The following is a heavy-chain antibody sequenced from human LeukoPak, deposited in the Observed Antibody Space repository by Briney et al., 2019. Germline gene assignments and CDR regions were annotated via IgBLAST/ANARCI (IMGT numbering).Heavy chain of an antibody. J-gene: IGHJ3*02. CDR3: ARWSPFVGSHAFDI. CDR2: INPNSGGT. D-gene: IGHD3-3*02. V-gene: IGHV1-2*02. Sequence: ASVKVSCKASGYTFTGYYMHWVRQAPGQGLEWMGWINPNSGGTNYAQKFQGRVTMTRDTSISTAYMELSRLRSDDTAVHYCARWSPFVGSHAFDIWGQGTMVTVSS. CDR1: GYTFTGYY.